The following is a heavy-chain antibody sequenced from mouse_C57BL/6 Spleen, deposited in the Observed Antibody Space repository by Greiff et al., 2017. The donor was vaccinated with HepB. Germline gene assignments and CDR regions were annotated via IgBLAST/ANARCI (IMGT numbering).Heavy chain of an antibody. D-gene: IGHD1-1*01. CDR3: TATYYYGRAMDY. CDR2: IRLKSDNYAT. Sequence: DVKLQESGGGLVQPGGSMKLSCVASGFTFSNYWMNWVRQSPEKGLEWVAQIRLKSDNYATHYAESVKGRFTISRDDSKSSVYLQMNNLRAEDTGIYYCTATYYYGRAMDYWGQGTSVTVSS. V-gene: IGHV6-3*01. J-gene: IGHJ4*01. CDR1: GFTFSNYW.